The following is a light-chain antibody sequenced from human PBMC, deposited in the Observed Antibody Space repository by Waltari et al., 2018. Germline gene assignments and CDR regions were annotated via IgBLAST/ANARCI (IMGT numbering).Light chain of an antibody. Sequence: EIVLTQSPATLSLSPGERATLSCRASQSVSSYLAWYQHKPGQAPRPNIYDVFRWATAIPARFTGSGSGTDFTLTISSLEPEDFAVYYCQQRSTLPITFGQGTRLEI. V-gene: IGKV3-11*01. CDR3: QQRSTLPIT. J-gene: IGKJ5*01. CDR2: DVF. CDR1: QSVSSY.